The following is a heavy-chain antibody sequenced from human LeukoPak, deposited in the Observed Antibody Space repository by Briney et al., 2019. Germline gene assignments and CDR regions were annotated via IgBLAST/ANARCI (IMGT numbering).Heavy chain of an antibody. Sequence: PGGSLRLSCVASGFTFSSYGMHWVRQAPGKGLEWVAVISSDGSNKYYADSVKGRFTISRDSFKNTLYLEMNSLKTEDTAVYYCARDRVPKLSHYYFDYWGQGTLVTVSS. V-gene: IGHV3-30*03. CDR3: ARDRVPKLSHYYFDY. CDR2: ISSDGSNK. J-gene: IGHJ4*02. D-gene: IGHD1-7*01. CDR1: GFTFSSYG.